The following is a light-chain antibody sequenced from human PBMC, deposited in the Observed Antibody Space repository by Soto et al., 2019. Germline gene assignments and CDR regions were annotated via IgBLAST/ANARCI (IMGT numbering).Light chain of an antibody. Sequence: QSALTQPRSVSGSPGQSVTISCTGTNSDMGGYNYVSWYQQHPGKAPKVMIYDVSRRPSVVPDRFSGSKSGNTASLTISGLQAEDEADYYCCSYAGNNKFWVFGGGTQLTVL. V-gene: IGLV2-11*01. CDR3: CSYAGNNKFWV. CDR1: NSDMGGYNY. CDR2: DVS. J-gene: IGLJ3*02.